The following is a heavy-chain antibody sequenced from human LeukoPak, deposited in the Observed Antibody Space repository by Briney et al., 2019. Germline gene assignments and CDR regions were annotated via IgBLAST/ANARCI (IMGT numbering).Heavy chain of an antibody. J-gene: IGHJ6*03. Sequence: GGSLRLSCAASGFTFSSYWMSWVRQAPGKGLEWVANIKQDGSEKYYVDSVKGRFTISRDNAKNSLYLQMNSLRAEDTAVYYCAREGPTGTNYMDVWGKGTTVTVSS. D-gene: IGHD2-8*02. CDR3: AREGPTGTNYMDV. V-gene: IGHV3-7*01. CDR2: IKQDGSEK. CDR1: GFTFSSYW.